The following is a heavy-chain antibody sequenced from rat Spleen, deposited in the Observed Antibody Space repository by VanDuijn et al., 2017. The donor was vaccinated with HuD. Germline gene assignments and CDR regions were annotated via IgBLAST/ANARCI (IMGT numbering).Heavy chain of an antibody. CDR3: TRGYVMDA. CDR2: ISPSGGST. V-gene: IGHV5-19*01. Sequence: EVQLVESGGGLVQPGRSLKLSCAASGFTFSNYGMHWIRQAPTKGLEWVASISPSGGSTYYRDSVQGRFTISRHNAKNTQYLQMDSLRSEDTATYYCTRGYVMDAWGQGASVTVSS. CDR1: GFTFSNYG. J-gene: IGHJ4*01.